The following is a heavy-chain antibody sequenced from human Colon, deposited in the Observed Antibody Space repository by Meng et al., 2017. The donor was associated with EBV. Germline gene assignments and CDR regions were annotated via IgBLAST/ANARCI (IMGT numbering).Heavy chain of an antibody. J-gene: IGHJ4*02. CDR1: GGSFRGYY. V-gene: IGHV4-34*01. CDR2: INYSGNT. CDR3: ARRLAALDY. Sequence: QVQLQQWGAXLLKPXXXLSLSCAVYGGSFRGYYWTWIRQPPGKGLEWVAEINYSGNTNYSPSLKSRVTISIDTSKNQFSLKLSSVTAADTAIYYCARRLAALDYWGQGTLVTVSS. D-gene: IGHD6-19*01.